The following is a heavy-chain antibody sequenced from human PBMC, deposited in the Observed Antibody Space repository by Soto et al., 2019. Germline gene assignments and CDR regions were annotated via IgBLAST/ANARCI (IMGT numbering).Heavy chain of an antibody. V-gene: IGHV4-39*01. Sequence: SETLSLTCTVSGGSISSSSYYWGWIRQPPGKGLEWIGSIYYSGSTYYNPSLKSRVTISVDTSKNQFSLKLSSVTAADTAVYYCARHARHFDWLLFHELVLDYWGQGTLVTVSS. CDR1: GGSISSSSYY. CDR3: ARHARHFDWLLFHELVLDY. D-gene: IGHD3-9*01. J-gene: IGHJ4*02. CDR2: IYYSGST.